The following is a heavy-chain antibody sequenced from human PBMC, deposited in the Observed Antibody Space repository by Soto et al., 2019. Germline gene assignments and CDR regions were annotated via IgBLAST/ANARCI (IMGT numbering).Heavy chain of an antibody. Sequence: ASAKLCCKASGYTFINYYIHWVRQAPGQGLEWMGIINPSTGSTTYAQKFQGRVTLTRDTSTSTVYMDLSSLRSEDTAVYYCARARFTTVTTSWDLDFWGQGALVTVSS. V-gene: IGHV1-46*01. CDR1: GYTFINYY. J-gene: IGHJ4*02. D-gene: IGHD4-17*01. CDR2: INPSTGST. CDR3: ARARFTTVTTSWDLDF.